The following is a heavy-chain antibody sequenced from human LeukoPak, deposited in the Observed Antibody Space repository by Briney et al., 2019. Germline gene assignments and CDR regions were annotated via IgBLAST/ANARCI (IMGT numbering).Heavy chain of an antibody. J-gene: IGHJ4*02. Sequence: PGGSLRLSCAASGFTLSPNWMSWVRQAPGKGLEWVSLINGDGTSTHSADSAKGLFTISIAKAKNTLYLQINILRAEHSAVVYCTRAKPLYSSGMDYWGQETLVTVSS. CDR2: INGDGTST. CDR3: TRAKPLYSSGMDY. V-gene: IGHV3-74*01. D-gene: IGHD3-22*01. CDR1: GFTLSPNW.